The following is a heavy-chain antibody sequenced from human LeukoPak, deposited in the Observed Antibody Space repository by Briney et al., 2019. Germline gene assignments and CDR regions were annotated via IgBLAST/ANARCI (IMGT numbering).Heavy chain of an antibody. Sequence: SQTLSLTCAVSGGSISSGGYSWSWIRQPPGKGLEWIGYIYHSGSTYYNPSLKSRVTISVDRSKNQFSLKLSSVTAADTAVYYCARDRYDSYPMDVWGQGTTVTVSS. CDR1: GGSISSGGYS. CDR3: ARDRYDSYPMDV. D-gene: IGHD3-3*01. J-gene: IGHJ6*02. V-gene: IGHV4-30-2*01. CDR2: IYHSGST.